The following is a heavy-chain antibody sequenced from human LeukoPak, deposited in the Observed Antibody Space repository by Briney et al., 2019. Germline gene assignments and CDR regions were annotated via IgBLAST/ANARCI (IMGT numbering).Heavy chain of an antibody. CDR3: ARDHSSSSGTPYGMDV. Sequence: GASVKVSCKASGYTFTGYYMHWVRQAPGQGLEWMGWISAYNGNTNYAQKLQGRVTMTTDTSTSTAYMELRSLRSDDTAVYYCARDHSSSSGTPYGMDVWGQGTTVTVSS. D-gene: IGHD6-6*01. CDR1: GYTFTGYY. J-gene: IGHJ6*02. CDR2: ISAYNGNT. V-gene: IGHV1-18*04.